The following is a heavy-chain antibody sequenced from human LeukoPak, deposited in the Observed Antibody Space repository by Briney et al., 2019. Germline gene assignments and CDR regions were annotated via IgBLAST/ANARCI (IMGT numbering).Heavy chain of an antibody. Sequence: PSETLSLTCTVSGGSISSGDYYWSWIRQPPGKGLEWIGYIYHSGSTYYNPSLNSRVTISVDRSKNQFSLRLSSVTAADTAVYYCARDLREIERFLGAFDIWGQGTMVTVSS. CDR1: GGSISSGDYY. V-gene: IGHV4-30-4*08. J-gene: IGHJ3*02. CDR3: ARDLREIERFLGAFDI. D-gene: IGHD3-3*01. CDR2: IYHSGST.